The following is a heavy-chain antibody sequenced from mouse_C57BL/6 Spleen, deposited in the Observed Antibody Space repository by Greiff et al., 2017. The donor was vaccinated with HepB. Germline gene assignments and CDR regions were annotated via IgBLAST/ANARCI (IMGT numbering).Heavy chain of an antibody. CDR1: GYTFTDYE. V-gene: IGHV1-15*01. D-gene: IGHD1-1*01. Sequence: LVESGAELVRPGASVTLSCKASGYTFTDYEMHWVKQTPVHGLEWIGAIDPETGGTAYNQKFKGKAILTADKSSSTAYMELRSLTSEDSAVYYCTRRRYGSSYVDYFDYWGQGTTLTVSS. CDR2: IDPETGGT. J-gene: IGHJ2*01. CDR3: TRRRYGSSYVDYFDY.